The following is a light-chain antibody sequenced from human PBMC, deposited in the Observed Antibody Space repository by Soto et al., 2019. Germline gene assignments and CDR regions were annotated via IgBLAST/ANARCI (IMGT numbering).Light chain of an antibody. CDR2: DAS. CDR1: QDIRVG. V-gene: IGKV1-6*01. CDR3: LKDYRYQWT. Sequence: ASQMTQSPSSLSASVGDRVTITCRASQDIRVGLAWYQQKPGKAPKLLIYDASTLQSGVPSRFSGSGSGTDFTLTISSLQPEDFATYYCLKDYRYQWTFGQGTKVEIK. J-gene: IGKJ1*01.